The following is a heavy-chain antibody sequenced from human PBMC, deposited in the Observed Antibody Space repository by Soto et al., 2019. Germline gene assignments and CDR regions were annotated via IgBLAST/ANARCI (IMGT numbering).Heavy chain of an antibody. Sequence: ASVKVSCKASGYTFTSYAMHWVSQAPGQRLEWMGWINAGNGNTKYSKKFQGRVTITKDTSASTAYMELSSLRSEATAVYYCTKTKDIVVVPSAILSWFDPWGEGTLVTDSS. J-gene: IGHJ5*02. CDR3: TKTKDIVVVPSAILSWFDP. CDR2: INAGNGNT. D-gene: IGHD2-2*02. CDR1: GYTFTSYA. V-gene: IGHV1-3*01.